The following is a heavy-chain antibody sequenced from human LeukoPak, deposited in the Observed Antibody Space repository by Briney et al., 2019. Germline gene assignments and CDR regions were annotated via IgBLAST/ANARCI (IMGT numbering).Heavy chain of an antibody. CDR2: IKSKTDGGTT. CDR1: GFTFSNAW. CDR3: TTAPEAWIQLWLGKEERTDY. D-gene: IGHD5-18*01. Sequence: NPGGSLRLSCAASGFTFSNAWMSWVRQAPGKGLEWVGRIKSKTDGGTTDYAAPVKGRFTISRDDSKNTLYLQMNSLKTEDTAVYYCTTAPEAWIQLWLGKEERTDYWGQGTLVTVSS. J-gene: IGHJ4*02. V-gene: IGHV3-15*01.